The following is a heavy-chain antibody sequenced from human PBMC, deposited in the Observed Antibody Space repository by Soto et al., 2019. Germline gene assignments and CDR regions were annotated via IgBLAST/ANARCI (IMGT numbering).Heavy chain of an antibody. D-gene: IGHD5-12*01. V-gene: IGHV5-51*01. CDR2: IYTGASDT. Sequence: PWVPKQNSWNGAEYNIINHWIGRVIKKNGKGLEWMGIIYTGASDTRYRPSFQGQVTISADKSISTAYLQWSSLKASDTAMYYCARHSRNAMGYPSLSVRDYYYGMDVWGQGTTVTVSS. CDR1: EYNIINHW. J-gene: IGHJ6*02. CDR3: ARHSRNAMGYPSLSVRDYYYGMDV.